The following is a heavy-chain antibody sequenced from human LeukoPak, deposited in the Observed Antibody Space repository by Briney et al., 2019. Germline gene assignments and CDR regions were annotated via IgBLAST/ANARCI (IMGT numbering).Heavy chain of an antibody. D-gene: IGHD3-16*02. J-gene: IGHJ5*01. V-gene: IGHV4-34*01. CDR3: ARGFELITFGGAIGKLNWFDS. CDR2: INHSGST. CDR1: GGSFSGYY. Sequence: KPSETLSLTCAVYGGSFSGYYWSWIRQPPGKGLEWIGEINHSGSTNYNPSLKSRVTISVDTSKNQFSLKLSSVTAADTAVYYCARGFELITFGGAIGKLNWFDSWGQGTLVTVSS.